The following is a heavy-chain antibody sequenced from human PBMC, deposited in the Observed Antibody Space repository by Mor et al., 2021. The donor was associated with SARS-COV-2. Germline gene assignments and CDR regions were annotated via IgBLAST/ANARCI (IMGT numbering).Heavy chain of an antibody. J-gene: IGHJ1*01. V-gene: IGHV3-23*01. D-gene: IGHD3-16*01. CDR3: AKDTWYFHH. Sequence: VKGRFTISRDNSKNTLYLQMNSLRAEDTAVYYCAKDTWYFHHWGQGTLVTVSS.